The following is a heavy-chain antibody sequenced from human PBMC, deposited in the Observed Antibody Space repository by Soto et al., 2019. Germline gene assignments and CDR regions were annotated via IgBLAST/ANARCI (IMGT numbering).Heavy chain of an antibody. CDR2: IYSSGST. Sequence: SETLSLTCTVSGGYLTSYYWSWLRQPPGEGLEWIGYIYSSGSTDYNPSLKSRATMSVDTSKKQLSLKLSSVTAADTAVYYCARSYYFYMDVWGNGTTVTVSS. CDR1: GGYLTSYY. J-gene: IGHJ6*03. V-gene: IGHV4-59*01. CDR3: ARSYYFYMDV.